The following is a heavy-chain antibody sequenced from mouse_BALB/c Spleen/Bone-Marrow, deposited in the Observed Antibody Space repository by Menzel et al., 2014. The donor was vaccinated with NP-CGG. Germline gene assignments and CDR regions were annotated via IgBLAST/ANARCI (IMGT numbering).Heavy chain of an antibody. CDR3: ARRDDAMDY. Sequence: VQLQQSGAELVRPGTSVKVSCKASGYAFTNYLIEWVKQRPGQGLEWIGVINPGSGGTNYNEKFKGKATLTADKSSSTAYMQLSSLTSDDSAVYFCARRDDAMDYWGQGTSVTVSS. CDR1: GYAFTNYL. CDR2: INPGSGGT. V-gene: IGHV1-54*03. J-gene: IGHJ4*01. D-gene: IGHD3-3*01.